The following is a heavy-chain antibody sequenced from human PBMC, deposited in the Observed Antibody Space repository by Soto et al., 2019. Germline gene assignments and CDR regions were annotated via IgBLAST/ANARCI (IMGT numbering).Heavy chain of an antibody. CDR3: ARARYCSGGSCYSVHYYYGMDV. J-gene: IGHJ6*02. CDR1: GYTFTSYG. D-gene: IGHD2-15*01. CDR2: ISAYNGNT. Sequence: VSVKVSCKASGYTFTSYGISWVRQAPGQGLEWMGWISAYNGNTNYAQKLQGRVTMTTDTSTSTAYMELRSLRSDDTAVYYCARARYCSGGSCYSVHYYYGMDVWGQGTTVTVSS. V-gene: IGHV1-18*01.